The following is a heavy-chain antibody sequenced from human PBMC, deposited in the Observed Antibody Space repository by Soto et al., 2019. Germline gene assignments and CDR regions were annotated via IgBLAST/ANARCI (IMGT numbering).Heavy chain of an antibody. Sequence: PGGSLRLSCVASGFTLSRYGMNWVRQAPGKGLEWVAVISFDGSHRYYADSVNGRWTISRDNSKNTLYLQMRSLRPEDTALYYCARGGNSDPYYFYGMDVWGQGTTVTVSS. V-gene: IGHV3-30-3*01. CDR1: GFTLSRYG. D-gene: IGHD4-4*01. CDR2: ISFDGSHR. J-gene: IGHJ6*02. CDR3: ARGGNSDPYYFYGMDV.